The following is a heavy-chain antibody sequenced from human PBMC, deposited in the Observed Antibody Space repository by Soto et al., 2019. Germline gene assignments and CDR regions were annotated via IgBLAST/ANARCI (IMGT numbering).Heavy chain of an antibody. Sequence: SETLSLTCSVSGASISSDNYYWGWIRQTPGKGLEWIGSIYYSGNTYYNPSLKSRVTISVDTSKNQFSLKLSSVTAADTAVYYCARARRGLVYYYYYGMDVWGQGTTVTVS. CDR1: GASISSDNYY. V-gene: IGHV4-39*07. D-gene: IGHD3-10*01. J-gene: IGHJ6*02. CDR2: IYYSGNT. CDR3: ARARRGLVYYYYYGMDV.